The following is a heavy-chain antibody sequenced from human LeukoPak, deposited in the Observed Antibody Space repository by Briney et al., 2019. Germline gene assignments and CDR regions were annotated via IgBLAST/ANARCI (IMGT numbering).Heavy chain of an antibody. CDR2: IDNDGSDT. CDR1: GFTFRNYW. CDR3: ARGGYHHGFDI. D-gene: IGHD5-18*01. J-gene: IGHJ3*02. Sequence: GGSLRLSRAASGFTFRNYWIHWVRQAPGKGLVWISRIDNDGSDTIYADSVKGRFTISRDNAKNTLYLQMNSLRAEDTAVYYCARGGYHHGFDIWGQGTMVTVSS. V-gene: IGHV3-74*01.